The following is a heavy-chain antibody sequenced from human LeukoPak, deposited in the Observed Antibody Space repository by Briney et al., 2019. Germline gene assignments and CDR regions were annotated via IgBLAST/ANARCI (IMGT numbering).Heavy chain of an antibody. CDR3: ARDLIGYSYGI. Sequence: GASVKVSCKASGDTFSSYAISWVRQAPGQGLEWMGGIIPIFGTANYAQKFQGRVTITADESTSTAYMELSSLRSEDTAVYYCARDLIGYSYGIWGQGTLVTVSS. CDR2: IIPIFGTA. V-gene: IGHV1-69*13. J-gene: IGHJ4*02. D-gene: IGHD5-18*01. CDR1: GDTFSSYA.